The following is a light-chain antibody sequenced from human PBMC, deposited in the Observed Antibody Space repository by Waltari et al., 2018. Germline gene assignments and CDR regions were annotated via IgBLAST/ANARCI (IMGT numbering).Light chain of an antibody. J-gene: IGLJ2*01. CDR2: EVS. CDR1: NTDIGGYDY. V-gene: IGLV2-14*01. CDR3: SSYTSSSTVV. Sequence: QSALSPPASVSGSPGQSITISCTGTNTDIGGYDYASWYQQHPGKAPKLMIYEVSNRPSGVSNRFSGSKSGNTASLTISGLQAEDEADYYCSSYTSSSTVVFGGGTKLTVL.